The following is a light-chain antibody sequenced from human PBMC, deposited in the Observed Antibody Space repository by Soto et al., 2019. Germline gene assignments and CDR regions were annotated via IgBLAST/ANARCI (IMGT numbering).Light chain of an antibody. J-gene: IGKJ2*03. Sequence: DIQVTQSPSSLSASVGDRLTITCRASQNIRTYLNWYQQRPGKPPKLLIHTASTLQSGVPSRFSGSGSGTDFTLTISSLQPEDFATYYCQQTYSTLYSFGQGTKLEIK. CDR2: TAS. V-gene: IGKV1-39*01. CDR3: QQTYSTLYS. CDR1: QNIRTY.